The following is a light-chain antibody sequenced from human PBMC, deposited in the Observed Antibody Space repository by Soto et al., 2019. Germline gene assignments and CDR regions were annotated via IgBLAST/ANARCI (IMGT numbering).Light chain of an antibody. J-gene: IGKJ5*01. CDR3: QQANSFPRT. Sequence: DIVLTQSPGSLSLSPGERATLSCRAGQSVISSYLAWYHQKPGQAPRLLIYGASSRATGIPDRFSGSRSGTDATLTITSLQPEASATYYCQQANSFPRTFGQGTGLEI. V-gene: IGKV3-20*01. CDR1: QSVISSY. CDR2: GAS.